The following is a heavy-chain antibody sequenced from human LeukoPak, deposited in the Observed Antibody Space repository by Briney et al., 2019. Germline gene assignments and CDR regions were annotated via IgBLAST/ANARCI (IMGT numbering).Heavy chain of an antibody. J-gene: IGHJ4*02. CDR2: ISPNSGGT. V-gene: IGHV1-2*02. D-gene: IGHD3-3*01. Sequence: ASVKVSCKASGYTFTGYYMHWVRQAPGQGLEWMGWISPNSGGTNYAQKFQGRVTMTRGTSISTAYMELSRLRSDDTAVYYCARDSELYYDFWSGYPSPGYFDYWGQGTLVTVSS. CDR1: GYTFTGYY. CDR3: ARDSELYYDFWSGYPSPGYFDY.